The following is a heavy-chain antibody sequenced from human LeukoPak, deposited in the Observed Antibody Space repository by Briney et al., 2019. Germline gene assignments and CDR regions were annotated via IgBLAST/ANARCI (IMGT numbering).Heavy chain of an antibody. Sequence: SETLSLTCTVSGGSISSGGYYWSWIRQPPGKGLEWIGYIYHSGSTYYNPSLKSRVTISVDRSKNQFSLKLSSVTAADTAVYYCARGYSVAGWSDPWGQGTLVTVSS. D-gene: IGHD6-19*01. V-gene: IGHV4-30-2*01. J-gene: IGHJ5*02. CDR2: IYHSGST. CDR3: ARGYSVAGWSDP. CDR1: GGSISSGGYY.